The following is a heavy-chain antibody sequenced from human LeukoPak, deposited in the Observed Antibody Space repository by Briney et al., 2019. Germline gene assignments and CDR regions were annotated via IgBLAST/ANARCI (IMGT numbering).Heavy chain of an antibody. CDR2: IIPIFGTA. Sequence: ASVKVSCKASGGTFSSYAISWVRQAPGQGLEWMGGIIPIFGTANYAQKFRGRVTITTDESTSTAYMELSSLRSEDTAVYYCARDGPIGRYCSSTSCYKYYYMDVWGKGTTVTVSS. V-gene: IGHV1-69*05. CDR3: ARDGPIGRYCSSTSCYKYYYMDV. J-gene: IGHJ6*03. CDR1: GGTFSSYA. D-gene: IGHD2-2*02.